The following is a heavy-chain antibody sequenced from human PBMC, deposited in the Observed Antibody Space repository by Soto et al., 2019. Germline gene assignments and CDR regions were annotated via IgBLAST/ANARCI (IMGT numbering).Heavy chain of an antibody. D-gene: IGHD3-22*01. CDR3: ARSMFYSDGSNYSPFDY. V-gene: IGHV4-61*01. CDR2: FYYTGSI. Sequence: PSETLYLTCTVSGGSVSSGNYFWSWIRQPPGKGLEWIGYFYYTGSINYNPSLKSRVTISIDASKDQFSLRLSSVTAADTAVYYCARSMFYSDGSNYSPFDYWGQGTLVTVSS. J-gene: IGHJ4*02. CDR1: GGSVSSGNYF.